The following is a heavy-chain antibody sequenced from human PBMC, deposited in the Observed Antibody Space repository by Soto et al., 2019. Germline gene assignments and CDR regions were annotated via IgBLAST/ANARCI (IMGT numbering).Heavy chain of an antibody. CDR3: ARASPYGDYALDY. CDR1: GGCINSYY. Sequence: PSDTLSLTCTFSGGCINSYYWIWIRQPPGKGLEWIGYISYSGSTNYNPSLKSRPTISVDTSKNQFSLKLRSVTAADTAVYYCARASPYGDYALDYWGQGTLVTVSS. CDR2: ISYSGST. V-gene: IGHV4-59*07. J-gene: IGHJ4*02. D-gene: IGHD4-17*01.